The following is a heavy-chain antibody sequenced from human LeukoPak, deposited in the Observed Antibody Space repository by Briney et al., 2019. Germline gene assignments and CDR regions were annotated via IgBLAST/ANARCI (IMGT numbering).Heavy chain of an antibody. D-gene: IGHD2-15*01. V-gene: IGHV1-69*13. Sequence: VASVKVSCKASGGTFSSYAISWVRQAPGQGLEWMGGIIPIFGTANYAQKFQGRVTITADESTSTAYMELSSLRSEDTAVYYCARGGVCSGGSCYLGWFDPWGQGTLVTVSS. CDR3: ARGGVCSGGSCYLGWFDP. CDR2: IIPIFGTA. CDR1: GGTFSSYA. J-gene: IGHJ5*02.